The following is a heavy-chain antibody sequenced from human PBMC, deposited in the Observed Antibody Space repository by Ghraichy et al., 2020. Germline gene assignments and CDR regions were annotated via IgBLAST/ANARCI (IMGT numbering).Heavy chain of an antibody. CDR3: ARHKYYYISGYPPQNWFHP. Sequence: SETLSLTCTVSGGSISSSGYYWGWIRQPPGKGLEWIGNIYYSGSTSYNPSLKSRVTISVDTSKNQFSLKLSSVTAADTAVYYCARHKYYYISGYPPQNWFHPRGQGTLVTVSS. D-gene: IGHD3-22*01. CDR2: IYYSGST. J-gene: IGHJ5*02. CDR1: GGSISSSGYY. V-gene: IGHV4-39*01.